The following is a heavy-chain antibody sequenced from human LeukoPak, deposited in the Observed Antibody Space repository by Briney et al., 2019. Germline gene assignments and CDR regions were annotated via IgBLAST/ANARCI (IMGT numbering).Heavy chain of an antibody. CDR2: ISGSGGST. J-gene: IGHJ4*02. Sequence: TGGSLRLSCVASGFTFSTYGMSWVRQAPGKGLEWVSAISGSGGSTYYADSVKGRFTISRDNSKNTLYLQMNSLRAEDTAVYYCARDLMSYTEGAVWGQGTLVTVSS. CDR1: GFTFSTYG. D-gene: IGHD1-26*01. CDR3: ARDLMSYTEGAV. V-gene: IGHV3-23*01.